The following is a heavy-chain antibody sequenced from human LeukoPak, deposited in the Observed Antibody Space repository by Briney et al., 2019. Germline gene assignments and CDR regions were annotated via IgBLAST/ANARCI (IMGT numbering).Heavy chain of an antibody. CDR2: INHSGST. CDR3: ARHWKRPHAQGSSWYRNWFDP. Sequence: ALETLSLTCAVYGGSFSGYYWSWIRQPPGKGLEWIGEINHSGSTNYNPSLKSRVTISVDTSKNQSSLKLSSVTAADTAVYYCARHWKRPHAQGSSWYRNWFDPWGQGTLVTVSS. J-gene: IGHJ5*02. D-gene: IGHD6-13*01. CDR1: GGSFSGYY. V-gene: IGHV4-34*01.